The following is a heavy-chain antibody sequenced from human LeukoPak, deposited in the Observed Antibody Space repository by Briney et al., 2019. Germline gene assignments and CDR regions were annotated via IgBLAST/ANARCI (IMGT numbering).Heavy chain of an antibody. CDR2: INYSGST. CDR3: ARKNWGSDHYFDY. CDR1: GGSISVYY. J-gene: IGHJ4*02. D-gene: IGHD7-27*01. V-gene: IGHV4-59*01. Sequence: SETLSLTCTVSGGSISVYYWSWIRQPPGKGLEWIGYINYSGSTNYNPSLKSRVTISVDTSKNQFSLKLSSVTAADTAVYYCARKNWGSDHYFDYWGQGTLVTVSS.